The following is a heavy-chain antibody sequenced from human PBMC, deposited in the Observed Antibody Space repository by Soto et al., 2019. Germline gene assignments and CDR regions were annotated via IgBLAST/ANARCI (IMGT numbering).Heavy chain of an antibody. Sequence: QVHLEQSGAEVKKPGSSVKVSCKFSGGTFSSYVIIWVRQAPGQGLVWMGGIIPVSGTANYAQKFHGRVTISADAATNTAYMELSSVRFDDTAVYYCATVDRSVALVGWFDPWGQGTLVTVSS. D-gene: IGHD2-8*02. J-gene: IGHJ5*02. CDR3: ATVDRSVALVGWFDP. CDR2: IIPVSGTA. CDR1: GGTFSSYV. V-gene: IGHV1-69*01.